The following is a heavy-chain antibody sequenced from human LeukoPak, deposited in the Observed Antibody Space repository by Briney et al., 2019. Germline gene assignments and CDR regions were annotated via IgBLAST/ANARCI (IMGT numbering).Heavy chain of an antibody. J-gene: IGHJ3*02. Sequence: GGSLRLSCAASGFTFSSYWMHWVRQAPGKGLVWVSRINTDGSSTSYADSVKGRFTISRDNAKNTLYLQMNSLRAEDMAVYYCAKDMDYYGSGIFDAFDIWGQGTMVTVSS. V-gene: IGHV3-74*01. D-gene: IGHD3-10*01. CDR2: INTDGSST. CDR3: AKDMDYYGSGIFDAFDI. CDR1: GFTFSSYW.